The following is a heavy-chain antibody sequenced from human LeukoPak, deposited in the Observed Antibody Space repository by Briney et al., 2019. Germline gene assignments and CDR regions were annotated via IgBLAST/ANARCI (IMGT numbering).Heavy chain of an antibody. D-gene: IGHD5-18*01. V-gene: IGHV3-7*01. CDR2: IREDGSEK. CDR1: GFTFSSYW. J-gene: IGHJ3*02. Sequence: SGGSLRLSCAASGFTFSSYWMTWVRQAPGKGLEWVANIREDGSEKYYVDSVKGRFTISRDNSKNTLYLQMNSLRAEDTAVYYCAKDNDGYSYGYDAFDIWGQGTMVTVSS. CDR3: AKDNDGYSYGYDAFDI.